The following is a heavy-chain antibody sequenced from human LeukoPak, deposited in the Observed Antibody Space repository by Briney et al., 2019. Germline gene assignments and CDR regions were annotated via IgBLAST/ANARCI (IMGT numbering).Heavy chain of an antibody. V-gene: IGHV3-48*03. Sequence: GGSLRLSCAASGFTFSSYEMIWVRQAPGKGLEWVSYIRSSGSTIYYADSVKGRFTISRDNAKNSLYLQMNSLRAEDTAVYYCARDFGRWYFDYWGQGTLVAVSS. CDR3: ARDFGRWYFDY. D-gene: IGHD4-23*01. J-gene: IGHJ4*02. CDR2: IRSSGSTI. CDR1: GFTFSSYE.